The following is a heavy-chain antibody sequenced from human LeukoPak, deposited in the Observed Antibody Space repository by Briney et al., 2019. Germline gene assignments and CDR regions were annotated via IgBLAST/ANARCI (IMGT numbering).Heavy chain of an antibody. Sequence: GGSLRLSCAVPGFTFSTYLMHWVRQAPGRGLEWVALISYDGSNKYYADSVKGRFTISRDNSKNTLYLQMNSLRAEDTAVYYCARGEAAPTTTFDIWGQGTMVTVSS. D-gene: IGHD1-7*01. CDR2: ISYDGSNK. CDR1: GFTFSTYL. V-gene: IGHV3-30*04. CDR3: ARGEAAPTTTFDI. J-gene: IGHJ3*02.